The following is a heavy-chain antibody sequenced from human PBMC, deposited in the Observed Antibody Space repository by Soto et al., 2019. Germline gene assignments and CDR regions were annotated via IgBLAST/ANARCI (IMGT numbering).Heavy chain of an antibody. D-gene: IGHD3-16*02. V-gene: IGHV3-21*04. CDR3: ARGIGPRDYYYYYYMDV. CDR1: GFTFSSYG. J-gene: IGHJ6*03. Sequence: PGGSLRLSCAASGFTFSSYGMNWVRQAPGKGLEWVSSISSSSSYIYYADSVKGRFTISRDDSKNSLYLQMNSLKTEDTAVYYCARGIGPRDYYYYYYMDVWGKGTTLTVSS. CDR2: ISSSSSYI.